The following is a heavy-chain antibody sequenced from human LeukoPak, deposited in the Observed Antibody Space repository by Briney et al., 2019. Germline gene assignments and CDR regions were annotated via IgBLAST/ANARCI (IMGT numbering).Heavy chain of an antibody. J-gene: IGHJ4*02. CDR2: IFHSGST. CDR3: ASGDGSGYYFHY. CDR1: EFSVGSNY. Sequence: AGGSLRLSCAASEFSVGSNYMTGVRQPPGKGLEWIGEIFHSGSTNYTPSLKTRVIISVDNSENQFSLKLTSVTAADTAVYYCASGDGSGYYFHYWGQGTLVTVSS. V-gene: IGHV4-4*02. D-gene: IGHD3-22*01.